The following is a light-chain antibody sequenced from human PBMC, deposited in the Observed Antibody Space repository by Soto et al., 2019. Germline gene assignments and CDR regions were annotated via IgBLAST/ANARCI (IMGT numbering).Light chain of an antibody. CDR2: DAS. J-gene: IGKJ5*01. CDR3: QQRSKWPPIP. CDR1: QNIGNY. V-gene: IGKV3-11*01. Sequence: EIVLTQSPATLSLSPGETATLSCRASQNIGNYLAWYQQKPGQAPRLLISDASNRATGIPARFSGSGSGTDFTLTISSLEPEDFVVYYCQQRSKWPPIPFGQGTRLEIK.